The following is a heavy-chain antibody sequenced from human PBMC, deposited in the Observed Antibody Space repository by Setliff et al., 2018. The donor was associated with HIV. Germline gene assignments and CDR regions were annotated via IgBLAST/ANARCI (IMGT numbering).Heavy chain of an antibody. CDR1: NGTFSGDY. Sequence: SETLSLTCAVYNGTFSGDYWTWIRQPPGKGLEWIGEINDSGSTNYSPSLKSRVTISVDASRNQFSLRLSSVTAADTAVYCCAAWGPRYSYAPYFFDSWGQGTLVTFSS. D-gene: IGHD5-18*01. V-gene: IGHV4-34*08. CDR3: AAWGPRYSYAPYFFDS. CDR2: INDSGST. J-gene: IGHJ4*02.